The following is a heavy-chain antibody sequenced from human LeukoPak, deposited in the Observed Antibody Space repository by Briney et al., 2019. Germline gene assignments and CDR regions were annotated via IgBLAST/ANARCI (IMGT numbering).Heavy chain of an antibody. J-gene: IGHJ4*02. CDR3: ANGPHYNILTGFYKVRSHLDY. V-gene: IGHV3-30*04. CDR1: GFTFSSYA. CDR2: MRYDGSNT. D-gene: IGHD3-9*01. Sequence: PGRSLRLSCAASGFTFSSYAMHWVRQAPGKGLEWLAFMRYDGSNTHYADSVKGRFTISRDNSKNTLFLQMNSLRSEDTALYYCANGPHYNILTGFYKVRSHLDYWGQGTLVTVSS.